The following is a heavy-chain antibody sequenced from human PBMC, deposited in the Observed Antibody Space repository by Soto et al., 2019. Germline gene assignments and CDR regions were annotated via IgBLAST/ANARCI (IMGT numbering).Heavy chain of an antibody. J-gene: IGHJ4*02. Sequence: EVQLVESGGGLVQPGGSLRLSCAASGFTVSSNYMSWVRQAPRKGLEWVSVIYSGGSTYYADSVKGRFTISRDNSKNTLYLQMNSLRAEDTAVYYCAREYGDYDYFDYWGQGTLVTVSS. CDR1: GFTVSSNY. D-gene: IGHD4-17*01. V-gene: IGHV3-66*01. CDR2: IYSGGST. CDR3: AREYGDYDYFDY.